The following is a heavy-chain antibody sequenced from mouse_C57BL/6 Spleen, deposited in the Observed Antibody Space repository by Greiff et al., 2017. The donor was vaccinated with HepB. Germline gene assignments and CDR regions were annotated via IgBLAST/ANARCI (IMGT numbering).Heavy chain of an antibody. CDR1: GYTFTSYW. J-gene: IGHJ3*01. D-gene: IGHD2-1*01. V-gene: IGHV1-55*01. CDR3: AIYWNYAFAY. CDR2: IHPGSGST. Sequence: VQLQQSGAELVKPGASVKMSCKASGYTFTSYWITWVKQRPGQGLEWIGDIHPGSGSTNYNEKCKSKATLPVDTSSSTAYMQLSSLTSEDSAVYYCAIYWNYAFAYWGQGTLVTVSA.